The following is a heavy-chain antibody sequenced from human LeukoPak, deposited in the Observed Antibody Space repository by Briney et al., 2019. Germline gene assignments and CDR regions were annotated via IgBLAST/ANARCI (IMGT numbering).Heavy chain of an antibody. CDR2: ISYDENNK. D-gene: IGHD4-23*01. CDR3: ARDRLRTVVVPGIDY. Sequence: GGSLRLSCAAPGFAFSSYAMHWVRQAPGKGLEWVAVISYDENNKYYADSVKGRFTISRDNSKNTLYLQMNSLRAEDTAVYYCARDRLRTVVVPGIDYWGQGTLVTVSS. CDR1: GFAFSSYA. V-gene: IGHV3-30-3*01. J-gene: IGHJ4*02.